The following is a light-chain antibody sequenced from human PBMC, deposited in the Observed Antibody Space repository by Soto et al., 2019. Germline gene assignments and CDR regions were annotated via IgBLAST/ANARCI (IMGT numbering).Light chain of an antibody. V-gene: IGLV2-14*03. CDR2: DVN. CDR3: CSYSVTDTIVV. Sequence: QSALAQPASVSGSPGQSITISCTGTSSXVGAYYYVSWYQQHPGKAPRLMIYDVNKRPSGASARFSGSKSGNTASLTISGXXXXXXXXXXCCSYSVTDTIVVFGGGTKLTVL. CDR1: SSXVGAYYY. J-gene: IGLJ2*01.